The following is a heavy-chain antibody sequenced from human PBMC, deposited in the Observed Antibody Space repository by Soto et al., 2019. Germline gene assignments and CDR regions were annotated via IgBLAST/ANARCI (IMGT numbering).Heavy chain of an antibody. CDR1: GDSITSYY. CDR3: AGGTTLTTRGGSQH. Sequence: QLQLQESGPGLVKPSETLSLTCTVSGDSITSYYWIWIRQPPGKGLEWIGYTYYSGSTNYNPSLKSRAPISIDASKTQFSLKVSSVPAADTAVYYWAGGTTLTTRGGSQHRGRGTLVTFS. V-gene: IGHV4-59*01. J-gene: IGHJ1*01. D-gene: IGHD4-17*01. CDR2: TYYSGST.